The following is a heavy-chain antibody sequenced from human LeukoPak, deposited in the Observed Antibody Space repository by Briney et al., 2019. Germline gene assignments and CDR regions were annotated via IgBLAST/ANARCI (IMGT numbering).Heavy chain of an antibody. Sequence: GGSLRHSCVVSGFTFSRYAMSWVRQAPGKGLEWVSAIDGSGGNTFYADSVKGRFTISRDNSKNTLFLHMNSLRAQDTAVYFCTKDSSVPYGITNWGQGTLVTVS. CDR3: TKDSSVPYGITN. CDR2: IDGSGGNT. D-gene: IGHD4-17*01. CDR1: GFTFSRYA. J-gene: IGHJ4*02. V-gene: IGHV3-23*01.